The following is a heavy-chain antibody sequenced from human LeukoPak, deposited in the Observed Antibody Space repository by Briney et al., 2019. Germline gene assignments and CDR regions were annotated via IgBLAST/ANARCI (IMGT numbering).Heavy chain of an antibody. CDR1: GFNFSDFY. J-gene: IGHJ4*02. CDR3: ARDSIPKMATVVDS. CDR2: ISPRGRTS. V-gene: IGHV3-11*01. D-gene: IGHD2-21*01. Sequence: KAGGSLRLSCEASGFNFSDFYMNWIRLAPGKGLEGVAYISPRGRTSYYADSVRGRFTVSRDNAKNSLFLQMTSLSADDTAIYYCARDSIPKMATVVDSWGQGTLVIVSS.